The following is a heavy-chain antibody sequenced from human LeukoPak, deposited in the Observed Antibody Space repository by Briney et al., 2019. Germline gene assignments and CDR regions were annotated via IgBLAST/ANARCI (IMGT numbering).Heavy chain of an antibody. D-gene: IGHD3-22*01. CDR2: IYSSGSA. CDR3: ARHRDYYDT. V-gene: IGHV4-59*08. CDR1: GASINNNF. Sequence: SETLSLTCTVSGASINNNFWTWIRQPPGKGLEWIGYIYSSGSANYNPSLKSRVIITGDTSKNQISLNLTSVTAADTAVYFCARHRDYYDTWGHGTLVTVSS. J-gene: IGHJ4*01.